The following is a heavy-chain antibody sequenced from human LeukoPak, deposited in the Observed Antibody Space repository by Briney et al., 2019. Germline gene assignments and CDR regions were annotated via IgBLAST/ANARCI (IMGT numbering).Heavy chain of an antibody. J-gene: IGHJ4*02. CDR2: VRYDGRAK. CDR1: GFTFSAYG. CDR3: ARGGARDIWYFAY. Sequence: PGGSLRLSCEVSGFTFSAYGMHWVRQSPGKGLEWVAFVRYDGRAKIYADSVKGRFIVSKDNSRTSLQLQMNSLRTEDTAAYFCARGGARDIWYFAYWGQGIRVTVSS. D-gene: IGHD2-21*01. V-gene: IGHV3-30*02.